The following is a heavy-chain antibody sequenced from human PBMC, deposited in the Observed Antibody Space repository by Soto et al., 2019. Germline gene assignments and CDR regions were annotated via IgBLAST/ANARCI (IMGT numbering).Heavy chain of an antibody. CDR3: ARDGSSSQSLPLYYYYYYGMDA. V-gene: IGHV3-30-3*01. CDR2: ISYDGSNK. J-gene: IGHJ6*02. D-gene: IGHD6-6*01. CDR1: GFTFSSYA. Sequence: GGSLRLSCAASGFTFSSYAMHWVRQAPGKGLEWVAVISYDGSNKYYADSVKGRFTISRDNSKNTLYLQMNSLRAEDTAVYYCARDGSSSQSLPLYYYYYYGMDAWGQGTTVTVSS.